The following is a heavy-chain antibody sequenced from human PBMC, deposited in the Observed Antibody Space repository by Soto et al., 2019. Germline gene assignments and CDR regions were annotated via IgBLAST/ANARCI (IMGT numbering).Heavy chain of an antibody. D-gene: IGHD4-17*01. CDR1: GYSFTSYW. J-gene: IGHJ6*02. V-gene: IGHV5-10-1*01. Sequence: PGESLKISCKGSGYSFTSYWISWVRQMPGKGLEWMGRIDPSDSYTNYSPSFQGHVTISADKSISTAYLQWSSLKASDTAMYYYARRTTSYADYYYYGMDVWGQGTTVTVSS. CDR2: IDPSDSYT. CDR3: ARRTTSYADYYYYGMDV.